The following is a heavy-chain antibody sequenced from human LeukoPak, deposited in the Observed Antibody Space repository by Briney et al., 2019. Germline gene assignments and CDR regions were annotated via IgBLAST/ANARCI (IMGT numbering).Heavy chain of an antibody. V-gene: IGHV1-46*01. CDR2: INPSGGST. J-gene: IGHJ4*02. Sequence: ASVKVSCKASGHTFISYYMHWVRQAPGQGLEWMGIINPSGGSTSYAQNFQGRVTMTRDTSTSTVYMELSSLRSEDTAVYHCARGLGASPYYFDYWGQGTLVTVSS. D-gene: IGHD1-26*01. CDR3: ARGLGASPYYFDY. CDR1: GHTFISYY.